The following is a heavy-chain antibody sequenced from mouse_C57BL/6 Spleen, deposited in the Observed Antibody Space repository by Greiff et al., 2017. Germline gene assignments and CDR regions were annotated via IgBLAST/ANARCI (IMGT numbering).Heavy chain of an antibody. D-gene: IGHD2-4*01. CDR3: ARADYDYDEGAMDY. Sequence: QVQLKESGPELVKPGASVKISCKASGYAFSSSWMNWVKQRPGTGLEWIGRIYPGDGDTNYNGKFKGKATLTADKSSSTAYMQLSSLTSEDSAVXFCARADYDYDEGAMDYWGQGTSVTVSS. CDR1: GYAFSSSW. V-gene: IGHV1-82*01. J-gene: IGHJ4*01. CDR2: IYPGDGDT.